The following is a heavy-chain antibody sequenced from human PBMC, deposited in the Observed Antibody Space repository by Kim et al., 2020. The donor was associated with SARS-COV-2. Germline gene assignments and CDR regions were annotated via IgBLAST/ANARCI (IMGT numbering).Heavy chain of an antibody. CDR3: EKGGGGWARLPCDP. CDR1: GFTFSSYG. Sequence: GGSLRLSCAASGFTFSSYGMHWVRQAPGKGLEWVAVIWYDGSDKYYADSVKGRFTISRDNSKTTLYLQMSSLSAEDTAVYYCEKGGGGWARLPCDPGGQG. D-gene: IGHD3-10*01. V-gene: IGHV3-33*06. J-gene: IGHJ5*02. CDR2: IWYDGSDK.